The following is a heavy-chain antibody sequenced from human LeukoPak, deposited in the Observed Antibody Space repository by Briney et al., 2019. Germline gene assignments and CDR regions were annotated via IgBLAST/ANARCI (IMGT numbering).Heavy chain of an antibody. J-gene: IGHJ4*02. D-gene: IGHD3-3*01. V-gene: IGHV3-30*04. CDR1: GFTFSSYA. CDR2: ISNDGRNK. Sequence: GGSLRLSCAASGFTFSSYAMHWVRQAPGKGLEWVALISNDGRNKYHADSVKGRFTISRDNSKNTVYLQMNSLRTEDTAVYYCARGPVSVGLRINSDYWGQGTLVTVSS. CDR3: ARGPVSVGLRINSDY.